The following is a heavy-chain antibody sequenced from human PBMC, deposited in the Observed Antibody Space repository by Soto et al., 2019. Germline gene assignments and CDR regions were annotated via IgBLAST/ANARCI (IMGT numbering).Heavy chain of an antibody. CDR3: TPLTTVTTFDDFDI. D-gene: IGHD4-17*01. V-gene: IGHV3-30*03. CDR2: ISYDGSNK. J-gene: IGHJ3*02. Sequence: QVQLVESGGGVVQPGRSLRLSCAASGFTFSSYGMHWVRQAPGKGLEWVAVISYDGSNKYYADSVKGRFTISRDNSKNTLYLQMNSLRAEDTAVYYCTPLTTVTTFDDFDIWGQGTMVTVSS. CDR1: GFTFSSYG.